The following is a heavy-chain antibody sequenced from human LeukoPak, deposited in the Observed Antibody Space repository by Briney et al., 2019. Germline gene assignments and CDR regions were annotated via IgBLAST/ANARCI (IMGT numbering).Heavy chain of an antibody. J-gene: IGHJ4*02. D-gene: IGHD3-16*01. V-gene: IGHV3-15*01. CDR3: GYGGPSYYFDY. Sequence: GGSLRLSCAASGFTFSNAWMSWVRQAPGKGLEWVGRIKSKTDGGTTDYAAPVKGRFTISRDDSKNTLYLQMNSLKTEDTAVYYCGYGGPSYYFDYWGQGTLVTVSS. CDR1: GFTFSNAW. CDR2: IKSKTDGGTT.